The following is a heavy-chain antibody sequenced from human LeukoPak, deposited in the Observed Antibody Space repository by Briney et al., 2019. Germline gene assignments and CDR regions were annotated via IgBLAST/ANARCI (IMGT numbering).Heavy chain of an antibody. D-gene: IGHD5-24*01. CDR3: AKDRGWLPYY. CDR2: ISYDGSNK. J-gene: IGHJ4*02. CDR1: GFTFSSYG. V-gene: IGHV3-30*18. Sequence: GGPLRLPCAASGFTFSSYGMHWVRQAPGKGLEWVAVISYDGSNKYYADSVKGRFTIPRDNSKNTLYLQMNSLRAEDTAVYYCAKDRGWLPYYWGQGTLVTVSS.